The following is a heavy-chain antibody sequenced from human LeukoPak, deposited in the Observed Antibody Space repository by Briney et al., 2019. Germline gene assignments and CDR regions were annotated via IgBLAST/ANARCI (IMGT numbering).Heavy chain of an antibody. D-gene: IGHD3-22*01. CDR2: IRNDGSNK. J-gene: IGHJ4*02. CDR3: AKDYFESSGYFRVPHVLDF. V-gene: IGHV3-30*02. Sequence: GGSLRLSCAPSGFTFRNYGMHWVGQAPGKGLAWVAFIRNDGSNKYYADSVKGRFTISRDNSKNTLYLHMNSLRAEDTAVYYCAKDYFESSGYFRVPHVLDFWGQGTLVTVSS. CDR1: GFTFRNYG.